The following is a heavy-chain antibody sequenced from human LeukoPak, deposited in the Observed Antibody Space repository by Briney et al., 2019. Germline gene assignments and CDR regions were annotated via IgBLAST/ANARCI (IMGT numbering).Heavy chain of an antibody. CDR1: GFTFSSYG. J-gene: IGHJ4*02. D-gene: IGHD3-10*01. CDR3: ARPPTPTGSYYTSYYFDY. V-gene: IGHV3-30*03. CDR2: ISYDGSNK. Sequence: PGGSLRLSCAASGFTFSSYGMHWVRQAPGKGLEWVAVISYDGSNKYYADSVKGRFTISRDNSKNTLYLQMNSLRAEDTAVYYCARPPTPTGSYYTSYYFDYWGQGTLVTVSS.